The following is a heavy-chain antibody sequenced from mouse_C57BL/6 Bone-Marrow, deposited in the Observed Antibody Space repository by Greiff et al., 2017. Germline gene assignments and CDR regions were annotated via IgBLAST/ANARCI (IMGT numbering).Heavy chain of an antibody. D-gene: IGHD1-1*01. V-gene: IGHV1-64*01. CDR1: GYTFTSYW. CDR2: IHPKSGST. CDR3: ASYYGSSYGAMDY. J-gene: IGHJ4*01. Sequence: VKLQQPGAELVKPGASVKLSCKASGYTFTSYWMHWVKQRPGQGLEWIGMIHPKSGSTNYNEKFKSKAPLTVDKSSSTAYMQLSSLTSEDSAVYYCASYYGSSYGAMDYWGQGTSVTVSS.